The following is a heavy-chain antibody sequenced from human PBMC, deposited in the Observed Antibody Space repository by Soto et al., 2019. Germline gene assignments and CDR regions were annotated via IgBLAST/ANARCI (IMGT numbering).Heavy chain of an antibody. J-gene: IGHJ6*02. CDR1: GFTFSNAW. V-gene: IGHV3-15*07. CDR2: IKSKTDGGTT. D-gene: IGHD4-17*01. Sequence: GGSLRLSCAASGFTFSNAWMNWVRQAPGKGLEWVGRIKSKTDGGTTDYAAPVKGRFTISRDDSKNTLYLQMNSLKTEDTAVYYCTTDHDYGDYYYYYYGMDVWGQGTTVTVSS. CDR3: TTDHDYGDYYYYYYGMDV.